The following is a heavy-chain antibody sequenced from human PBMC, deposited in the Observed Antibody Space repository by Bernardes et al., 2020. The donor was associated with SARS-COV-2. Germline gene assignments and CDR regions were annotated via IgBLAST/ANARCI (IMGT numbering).Heavy chain of an antibody. D-gene: IGHD6-19*01. Sequence: SETLSLTCTVSGGSISSYYWSWIRQPAGKGLEWIGRIYTSGSTNYNPSLKSRVTMSVATSKNQFSLKLSSVTAADTAVYYCASRSGIAVAPGVAFDIWGQATMVTVSS. CDR1: GGSISSYY. CDR3: ASRSGIAVAPGVAFDI. J-gene: IGHJ3*02. CDR2: IYTSGST. V-gene: IGHV4-4*07.